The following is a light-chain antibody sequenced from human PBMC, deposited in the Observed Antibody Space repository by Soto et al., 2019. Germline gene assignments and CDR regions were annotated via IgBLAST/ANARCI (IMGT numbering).Light chain of an antibody. V-gene: IGKV3-15*01. J-gene: IGKJ1*01. CDR2: DTS. Sequence: ETVMTPSPATLSVSPEDSATPSCRAGHSVGSTLAWYQQKPGQAHRLLIYDTSSRATGIPARFSGSGSGTEFTLTISSLQFDDFAVYYCQHYNNWPWTVGQGTKVDIK. CDR3: QHYNNWPWT. CDR1: HSVGST.